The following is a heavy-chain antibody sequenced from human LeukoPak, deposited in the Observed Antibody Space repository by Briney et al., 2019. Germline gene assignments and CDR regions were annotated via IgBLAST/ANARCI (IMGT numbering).Heavy chain of an antibody. CDR2: ISYDGSNK. V-gene: IGHV3-30*03. CDR1: GFTFSSYG. J-gene: IGHJ4*02. D-gene: IGHD3-22*01. CDR3: ARVYDSSGYYWRFYFDY. Sequence: GGSLRLSCAASGFTFSSYGMHWVRQAPGKGLEWVAVISYDGSNKYYADSVKGRFTISRDNAKNSLYLQMNSLRAEDTAVYYCARVYDSSGYYWRFYFDYWGQGTLVTVSS.